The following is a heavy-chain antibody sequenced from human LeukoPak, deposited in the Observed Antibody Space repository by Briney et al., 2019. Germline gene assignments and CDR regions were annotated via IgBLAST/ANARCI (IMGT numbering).Heavy chain of an antibody. V-gene: IGHV3-48*03. CDR3: ATSVMVYYYYGMDV. CDR1: GFTFSSYE. Sequence: AGGSLRLSCAASGFTFSSYEMNWVRQAPGKGLEWVSYISSSGSTIYYADSVKGRFTISRDHAKNSLYLQMNSLRAEDTAVYYCATSVMVYYYYGMDVWGKGTTVTVSS. D-gene: IGHD2-8*01. CDR2: ISSSGSTI. J-gene: IGHJ6*04.